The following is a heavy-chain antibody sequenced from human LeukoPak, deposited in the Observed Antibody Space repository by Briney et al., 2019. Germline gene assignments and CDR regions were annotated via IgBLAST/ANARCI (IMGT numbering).Heavy chain of an antibody. J-gene: IGHJ6*02. CDR3: AKDHRSSVYYYYGMDV. Sequence: GGSLRLSCLTSGFTLSTNAMSWVRQAPGKGLEWISGISGSGASTYYADSVKGRFTISRDNSKNTLYLQMNSLRAEDTAVYYCAKDHRSSVYYYYGMDVWGQGTTVTVSS. D-gene: IGHD6-19*01. CDR1: GFTLSTNA. V-gene: IGHV3-23*01. CDR2: ISGSGAST.